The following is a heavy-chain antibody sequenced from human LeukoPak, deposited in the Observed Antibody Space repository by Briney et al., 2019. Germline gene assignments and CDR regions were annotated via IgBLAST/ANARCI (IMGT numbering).Heavy chain of an antibody. CDR2: IYHSGST. V-gene: IGHV4-4*02. CDR1: GGSISSSNW. Sequence: SETLSLTCAVSGGSISSSNWWSWVRQPPGKGLEWIGEIYHSGSTNYNPSLKSRVTISVDKSKNQFSLKLSSVTAADTAVYYCARAVGDYACYLDYWGQGTLVTVSS. D-gene: IGHD4-17*01. J-gene: IGHJ4*02. CDR3: ARAVGDYACYLDY.